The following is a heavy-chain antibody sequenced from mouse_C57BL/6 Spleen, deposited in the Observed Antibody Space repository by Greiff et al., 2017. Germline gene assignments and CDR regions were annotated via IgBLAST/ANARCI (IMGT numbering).Heavy chain of an antibody. CDR2: IDPANGNT. D-gene: IGHD1-1*01. Sequence: VQLQQSVAELVRPGASVKLSCTASGFNIKNTYMHWVKQRPEQGLEWIGRIDPANGNTKYAPKFQGKATITADTSSNTAYLQLSSLTSEHTAIYYCARSPYCSSYRWYFDVWGTGTTVTVSS. CDR3: ARSPYCSSYRWYFDV. J-gene: IGHJ1*03. CDR1: GFNIKNTY. V-gene: IGHV14-3*01.